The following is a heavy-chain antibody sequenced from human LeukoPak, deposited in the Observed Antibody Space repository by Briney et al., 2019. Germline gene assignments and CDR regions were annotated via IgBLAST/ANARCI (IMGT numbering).Heavy chain of an antibody. Sequence: GGSLRLSCAASGFTVSSNYMSWVRQAPGKRLEWVSVIYSGGSTYYADSVKGRFTISRDNSKNTLYLQMNSLRAEDTAVYYCARLATYRDAFDIWGQGTMVTVSS. CDR2: IYSGGST. V-gene: IGHV3-53*01. CDR3: ARLATYRDAFDI. CDR1: GFTVSSNY. J-gene: IGHJ3*02. D-gene: IGHD4-11*01.